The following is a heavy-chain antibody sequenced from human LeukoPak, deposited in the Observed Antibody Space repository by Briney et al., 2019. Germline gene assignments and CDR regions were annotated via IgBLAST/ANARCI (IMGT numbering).Heavy chain of an antibody. Sequence: GGSLRLSCAASGFTFSDYYMSWIRQAPGKGLEWVSYISSSGSTIYYADSVKGRFTISRDNAKNSLHLQMNSLRAEDTAVYYCARDGDTAMASFDYWGQGTLVTVSS. D-gene: IGHD5-18*01. CDR2: ISSSGSTI. CDR3: ARDGDTAMASFDY. V-gene: IGHV3-11*04. J-gene: IGHJ4*02. CDR1: GFTFSDYY.